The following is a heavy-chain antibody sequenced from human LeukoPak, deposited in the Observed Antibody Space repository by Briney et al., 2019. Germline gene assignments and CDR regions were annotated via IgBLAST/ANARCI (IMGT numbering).Heavy chain of an antibody. V-gene: IGHV4-61*01. CDR2: IYYSGDT. Sequence: SETLSLTCTVSGGSISSSSYYWSWIRQPPGKGLEWIGYIYYSGDTYYNASLKSRVSFSVDTSQKQFSLKLKSVTAADTAVYYCVRGPYGSSISNWFDPWGQGILVIVSS. CDR3: VRGPYGSSISNWFDP. J-gene: IGHJ5*02. CDR1: GGSISSSSYY. D-gene: IGHD3-10*01.